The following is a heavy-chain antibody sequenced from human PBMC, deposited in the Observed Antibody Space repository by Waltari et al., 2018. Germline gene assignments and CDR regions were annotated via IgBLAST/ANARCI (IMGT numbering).Heavy chain of an antibody. CDR2: ISSSSTYI. CDR1: GFAFRSYH. Sequence: QLVESGGGLVKPGGSLRLSCAASGFAFRSYHWNWVRQAPGNGLEWVSSISSSSTYIYYADSVKGRFTVSRDNAKNALFLQMSSLRVEDTAVYYCASVDSSAFSRSFDYWGLGTLVTVSS. V-gene: IGHV3-21*02. D-gene: IGHD3-22*01. J-gene: IGHJ4*02. CDR3: ASVDSSAFSRSFDY.